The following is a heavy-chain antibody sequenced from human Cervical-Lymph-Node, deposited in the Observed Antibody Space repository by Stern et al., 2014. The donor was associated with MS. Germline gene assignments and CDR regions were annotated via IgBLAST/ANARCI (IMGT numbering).Heavy chain of an antibody. Sequence: VQLVQSGAEVKKPGSSVKVSCKASGGTFSSYAISWVRQAPGQGIAWLGGIIPIFGPANYAQKFQGRVTITADESTSTAYMELSSLRSEDTAVYYCARYLSGYSNYYGMDVWGQGTTVTVSS. CDR3: ARYLSGYSNYYGMDV. D-gene: IGHD6-13*01. J-gene: IGHJ6*02. V-gene: IGHV1-69*01. CDR2: IIPIFGPA. CDR1: GGTFSSYA.